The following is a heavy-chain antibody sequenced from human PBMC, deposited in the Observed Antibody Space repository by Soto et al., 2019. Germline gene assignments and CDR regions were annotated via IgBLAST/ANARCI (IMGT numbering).Heavy chain of an antibody. D-gene: IGHD2-21*01. Sequence: QVQLVESGGGVVQPGRSRRLSFAASGFIFNSYGMPWVGQAPGKGLEWVAVIWYDGTNKYYADSVKGRFTISRDNSKNTLYLQMNSLRADDTAVYYCARDPYSSMDVWGQGTTVTVSS. CDR1: GFIFNSYG. CDR3: ARDPYSSMDV. J-gene: IGHJ6*02. V-gene: IGHV3-33*01. CDR2: IWYDGTNK.